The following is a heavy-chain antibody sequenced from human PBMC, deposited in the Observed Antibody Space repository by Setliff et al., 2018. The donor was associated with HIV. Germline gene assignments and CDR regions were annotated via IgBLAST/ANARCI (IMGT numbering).Heavy chain of an antibody. Sequence: GASVKVSCKTSGYTFTSYDMNWIRQAPGQGLEWMGWTYLGATNYAQRFRDRFTVTTDTSTSTAYMELRGLSPDDTALYFCATGGGQSFDYWGQGTLVTVSS. CDR2: TYLGAT. CDR3: ATGGGQSFDY. V-gene: IGHV1-18*04. CDR1: GYTFTSYD. D-gene: IGHD1-26*01. J-gene: IGHJ4*02.